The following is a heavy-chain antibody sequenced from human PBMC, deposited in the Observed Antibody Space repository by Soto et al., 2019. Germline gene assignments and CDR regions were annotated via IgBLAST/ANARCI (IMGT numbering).Heavy chain of an antibody. D-gene: IGHD6-6*01. CDR1: GYSFTSYW. V-gene: IGHV5-10-1*01. CDR2: IDPSDSYT. J-gene: IGHJ6*02. CDR3: ARGGSSSLYYYYGMDV. Sequence: PGESLKISCKGSGYSFTSYWISWVRQMPGKGLEWMGRIDPSDSYTNYSPSFLGHVTISADKSISTAYLQWSSLKASDTAMYYCARGGSSSLYYYYGMDVWGQGTTVTVSS.